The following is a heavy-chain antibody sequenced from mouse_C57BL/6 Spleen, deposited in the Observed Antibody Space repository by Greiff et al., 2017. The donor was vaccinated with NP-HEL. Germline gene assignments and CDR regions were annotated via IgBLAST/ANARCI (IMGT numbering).Heavy chain of an antibody. V-gene: IGHV14-3*01. CDR3: ALNYYGSSYDYYAMDY. CDR2: IDPANGNT. CDR1: GFNIKNTY. Sequence: EVQLQQSVAELVRPGASVKLSCTASGFNIKNTYMHWVKQRPEQGLEWIGRIDPANGNTKYAPKFQGKATITADTSSNTAYLQLSSLTSEDTAIYYCALNYYGSSYDYYAMDYWGQGTSVTVSS. J-gene: IGHJ4*01. D-gene: IGHD1-1*01.